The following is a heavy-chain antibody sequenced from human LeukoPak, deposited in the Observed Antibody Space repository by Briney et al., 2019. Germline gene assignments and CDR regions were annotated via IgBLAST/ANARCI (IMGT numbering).Heavy chain of an antibody. Sequence: GGSLTLSCAASGFTFNNAWMYWVRQAPGKGLEWIGRIKSKSDGGTTDYAAPVKGRFTISRDDSKKTLYVKMNSLKIEDIAVYYCTIDPRAGGYWGQGTLVTVSS. CDR3: TIDPRAGGY. J-gene: IGHJ4*02. CDR2: IKSKSDGGTT. V-gene: IGHV3-15*01. CDR1: GFTFNNAW. D-gene: IGHD3-10*01.